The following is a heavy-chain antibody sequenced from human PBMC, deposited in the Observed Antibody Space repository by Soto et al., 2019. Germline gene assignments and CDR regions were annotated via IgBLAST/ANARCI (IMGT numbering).Heavy chain of an antibody. CDR3: ARFGRDGYSYYYYGMDV. D-gene: IGHD5-12*01. V-gene: IGHV5-51*01. CDR2: IYPGDSDT. J-gene: IGHJ6*02. Sequence: GESLKISCKGSGYSFTIYWIGWVRQMPGIGLEWMGIIYPGDSDTRYSPSFQGQVTISADKSISTAYLQWSSLKASDTAMYYCARFGRDGYSYYYYGMDVWGQGTTVTVSS. CDR1: GYSFTIYW.